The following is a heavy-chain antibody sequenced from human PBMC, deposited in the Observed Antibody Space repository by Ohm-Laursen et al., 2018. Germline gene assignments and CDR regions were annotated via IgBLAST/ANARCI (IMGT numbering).Heavy chain of an antibody. Sequence: SLRLSCAASGFTFSSFSLNWVRQAPGKGLEWVSSISSSSSYIYYADSVKGQFTSSRDNAKNSLYLQMNSLRAKDTAIYYCASNTTGTTDAFDIWGQGTMVTVSS. CDR1: GFTFSSFS. CDR3: ASNTTGTTDAFDI. CDR2: ISSSSSYI. D-gene: IGHD1-1*01. V-gene: IGHV3-21*01. J-gene: IGHJ3*02.